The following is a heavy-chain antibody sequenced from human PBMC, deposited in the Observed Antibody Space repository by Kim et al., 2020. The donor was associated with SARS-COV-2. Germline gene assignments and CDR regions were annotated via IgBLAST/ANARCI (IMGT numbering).Heavy chain of an antibody. J-gene: IGHJ6*02. V-gene: IGHV1-69*04. D-gene: IGHD2-2*01. CDR3: ARENQLDYYYGMDV. Sequence: AQKFQGRVTITADKSTSTAYMELSSLRSEDTAVYYCARENQLDYYYGMDVWGQGTTVTVSS.